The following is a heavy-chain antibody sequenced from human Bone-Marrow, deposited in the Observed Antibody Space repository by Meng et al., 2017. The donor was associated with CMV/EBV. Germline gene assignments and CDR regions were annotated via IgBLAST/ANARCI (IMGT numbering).Heavy chain of an antibody. J-gene: IGHJ4*02. D-gene: IGHD1-14*01. Sequence: KICCKASGYTITVCYMQGVRQAHGQGLGWMGSINPNSGATSYARKFQGRVNMTRDTSISTAYMELSSLMSDDTAVYYCARALTGREDYWGQGTLVTVSS. CDR2: INPNSGAT. CDR1: GYTITVCY. CDR3: ARALTGREDY. V-gene: IGHV1-2*02.